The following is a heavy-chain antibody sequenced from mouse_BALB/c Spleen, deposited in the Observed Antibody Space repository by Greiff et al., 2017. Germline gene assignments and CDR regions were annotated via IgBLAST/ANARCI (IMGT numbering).Heavy chain of an antibody. CDR1: GFTFSSYT. V-gene: IGHV5-12-2*01. CDR3: ARHSEGFAY. J-gene: IGHJ3*01. Sequence: EVKVVESGGGLVQPGGSLKLSCAASGFTFSSYTMSWVRQTPEKRLEWVAYISNGGGSTYYPDTVKGRFTISRDNAKNTLYLQMSSLKSEDTAMYYCARHSEGFAYWGQGTLVTVSA. CDR2: ISNGGGST.